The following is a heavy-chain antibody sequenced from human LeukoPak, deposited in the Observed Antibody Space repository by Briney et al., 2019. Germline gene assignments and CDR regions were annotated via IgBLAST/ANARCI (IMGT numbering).Heavy chain of an antibody. CDR2: MNPNSGNT. D-gene: IGHD6-13*01. V-gene: IGHV1-8*03. J-gene: IGHJ4*02. CDR3: ARGDLIAAAFGY. Sequence: GASVKVSCKASGYTFTSCDINWVRQATGQGLEWMGWMNPNSGNTGYAQKFQGRVTITRNTSISPAYMELSSLRSEDTAVYYCARGDLIAAAFGYWGQGTLVTVSS. CDR1: GYTFTSCD.